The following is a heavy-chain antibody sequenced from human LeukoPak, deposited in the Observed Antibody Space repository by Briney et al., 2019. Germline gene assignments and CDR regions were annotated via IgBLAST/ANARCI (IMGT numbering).Heavy chain of an antibody. J-gene: IGHJ1*01. CDR3: AREGGPGGYYDSSGSR. V-gene: IGHV3-23*01. CDR1: GFTFSSYA. CDR2: ISGSGGST. Sequence: PGGSLRLSCAASGFTFSSYAMSWVRQAPGKGLEWVSAISGSGGSTYYADSVKGRFTISRDNSKNTLYLQMNSLRAEDTAVYYCAREGGPGGYYDSSGSRWGQGTLVTVSS. D-gene: IGHD3-22*01.